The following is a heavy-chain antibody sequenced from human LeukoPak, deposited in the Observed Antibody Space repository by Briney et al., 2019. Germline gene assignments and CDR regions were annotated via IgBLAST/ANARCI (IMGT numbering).Heavy chain of an antibody. J-gene: IGHJ5*02. V-gene: IGHV4-34*01. CDR3: ARGQSLVHGRNWFDP. D-gene: IGHD6-6*01. CDR2: INHSGST. CDR1: GGSLSDYF. Sequence: SEALSLTCAVHGGSLSDYFWTWIRQPPGKGLEWIGEINHSGSTNYNPSLKSRVTISVDTSKNQFSLKLSSVTAADTAVYYCARGQSLVHGRNWFDPWGQGTLVTVSS.